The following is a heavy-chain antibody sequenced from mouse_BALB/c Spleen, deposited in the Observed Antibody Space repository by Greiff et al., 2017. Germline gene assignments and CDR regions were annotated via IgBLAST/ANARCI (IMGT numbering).Heavy chain of an antibody. CDR3: ARSPLITTVVATREMDY. D-gene: IGHD1-1*01. J-gene: IGHJ4*01. CDR1: GFTFSSFG. Sequence: EVMLVESGGGLVQPGGSRKLSCAASGFTFSSFGMHWVRQAPEKGLEWVAYISSGSSTIYYADTVKGRFTISRDNPKNTLFLQMTSLRSEDTAMYYCARSPLITTVVATREMDYWGQGTSVTVSS. CDR2: ISSGSSTI. V-gene: IGHV5-17*02.